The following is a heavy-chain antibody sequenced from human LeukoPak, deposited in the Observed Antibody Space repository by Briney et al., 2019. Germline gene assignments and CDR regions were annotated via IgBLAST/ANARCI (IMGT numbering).Heavy chain of an antibody. CDR1: GFTFSSYS. J-gene: IGHJ4*02. D-gene: IGHD4-17*01. CDR3: AKDRTVTTHDYYFDY. V-gene: IGHV3-21*01. Sequence: PGGSLRLSCAASGFTFSSYSMNWVRQAPGKGLEWVSSISSSSSYIYCADSVKGRFTISRDNSKNTLYLQMNSLRAEDTAVYYCAKDRTVTTHDYYFDYWGQGTLVTVSS. CDR2: ISSSSSYI.